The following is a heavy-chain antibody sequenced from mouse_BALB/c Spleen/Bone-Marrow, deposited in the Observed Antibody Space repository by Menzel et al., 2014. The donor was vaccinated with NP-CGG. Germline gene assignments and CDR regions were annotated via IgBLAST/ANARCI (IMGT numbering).Heavy chain of an antibody. J-gene: IGHJ3*01. CDR1: GYTFTSYT. Sequence: QVQLQQSGAELARPEASVKMSCKAPGYTFTSYTIQWVKRRPGQGLEWVGYIVPSSGYTDYNQNFKDKTTLTADKSSSTAYMQLSSLTSADSAVYYCAREARTGAWFAYWGQGTLVTVSA. CDR2: IVPSSGYT. D-gene: IGHD4-1*01. CDR3: AREARTGAWFAY. V-gene: IGHV1-4*02.